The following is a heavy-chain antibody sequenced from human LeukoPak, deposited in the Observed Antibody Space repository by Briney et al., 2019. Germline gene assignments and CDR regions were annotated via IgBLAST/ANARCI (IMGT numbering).Heavy chain of an antibody. J-gene: IGHJ4*02. Sequence: SETLSLTCTVSGGSISSGGYYWSWIRQHPGKGLEWIGYIYYSGSTYYNPSLKSRATISVDTSKNQSSLKLSSVTAADTAVYYCARASDYSRGYYFDYWGQGTLVTVSS. D-gene: IGHD4-11*01. V-gene: IGHV4-31*03. CDR2: IYYSGST. CDR3: ARASDYSRGYYFDY. CDR1: GGSISSGGYY.